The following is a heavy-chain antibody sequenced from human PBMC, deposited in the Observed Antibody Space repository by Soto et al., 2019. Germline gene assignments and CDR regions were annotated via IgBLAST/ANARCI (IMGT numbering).Heavy chain of an antibody. CDR2: IYYSGST. D-gene: IGHD6-13*01. CDR3: ASSNIAAAGFYYYGMDV. Sequence: ASDTLSLTCTVSGGSISSSSYYWAWIRHLPGKWLEWIGSIYYSGSTYYNPSLKSRVTISVDTSKNQFSLKLSSVTAADTAVYYCASSNIAAAGFYYYGMDVWGRGTTVT. V-gene: IGHV4-39*07. CDR1: GGSISSSSYY. J-gene: IGHJ6*02.